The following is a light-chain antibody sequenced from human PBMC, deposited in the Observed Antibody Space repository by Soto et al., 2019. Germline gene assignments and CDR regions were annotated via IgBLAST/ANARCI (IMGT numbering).Light chain of an antibody. Sequence: QSVLTQTPSVSAAPGQKVTISCSGTSSNIGNNYVSWYQQFPDTAPKLLIYDNNKRPSGIPDRCAGSKSGASATLVITGVQTGDEADYYCGTWDGSRNWVFGGGTKLTVL. J-gene: IGLJ3*02. CDR1: SSNIGNNY. V-gene: IGLV1-51*01. CDR2: DNN. CDR3: GTWDGSRNWV.